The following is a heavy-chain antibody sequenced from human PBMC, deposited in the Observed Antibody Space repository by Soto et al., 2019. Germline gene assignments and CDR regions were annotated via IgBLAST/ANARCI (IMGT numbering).Heavy chain of an antibody. Sequence: SETLSLTCAVSGYSISSGYYWGWIRQPPGKGLEWIGSIYHSGSTYYNPSLKSRVTISVDTSKNQFSLKLSSVTAAGTAVYYCARGPGAYSSSWYNWFDPWGQGTLVTVSS. CDR3: ARGPGAYSSSWYNWFDP. CDR2: IYHSGST. V-gene: IGHV4-38-2*01. CDR1: GYSISSGYY. D-gene: IGHD6-13*01. J-gene: IGHJ5*02.